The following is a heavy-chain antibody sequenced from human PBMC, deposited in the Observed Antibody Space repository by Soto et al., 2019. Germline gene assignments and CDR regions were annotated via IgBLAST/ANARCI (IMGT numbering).Heavy chain of an antibody. J-gene: IGHJ6*02. D-gene: IGHD5-12*01. CDR2: IYPGDSDT. CDR1: GYSFTSYW. Sequence: HGESLKISCKGSGYSFTSYWIGWVRQMPGKGLEWMGIIYPGDSDTRYSPSFQGQVTISADKSISTAYLQWSSLKASDTVMYYCARQVLNGDGYNYYYYGMDVWGQGTTVTVSS. V-gene: IGHV5-51*01. CDR3: ARQVLNGDGYNYYYYGMDV.